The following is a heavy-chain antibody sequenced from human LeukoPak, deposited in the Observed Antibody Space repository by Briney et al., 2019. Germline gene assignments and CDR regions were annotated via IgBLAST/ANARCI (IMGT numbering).Heavy chain of an antibody. V-gene: IGHV3-48*03. CDR3: AKPYYYDRSGYYSEMDV. CDR1: GFTFSSYE. J-gene: IGHJ6*04. Sequence: GGSLRLSCAASGFTFSSYEMNWVRQAPGKGLEWVSYISGSGSTKYYADSVRGRFTISRDNAKNALYLQMNSVRAEDKAVSYCAKPYYYDRSGYYSEMDVWGKGTTVTISS. D-gene: IGHD3-22*01. CDR2: ISGSGSTK.